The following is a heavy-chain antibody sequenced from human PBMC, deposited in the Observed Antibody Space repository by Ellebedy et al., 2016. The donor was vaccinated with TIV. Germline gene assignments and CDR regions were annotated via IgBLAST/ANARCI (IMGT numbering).Heavy chain of an antibody. Sequence: PGGSLRLSCSVSGGSMNNYYWSWIRQPPGRGLEWIGYISYSGSTKYNPSLKSRVTISIDTSENDFSLKVNSVTAADTAVYYCARDRTMVRGVMGFDIWGQGTMVTVSS. CDR1: GGSMNNYY. CDR3: ARDRTMVRGVMGFDI. CDR2: ISYSGST. V-gene: IGHV4-59*01. J-gene: IGHJ3*02. D-gene: IGHD3-10*01.